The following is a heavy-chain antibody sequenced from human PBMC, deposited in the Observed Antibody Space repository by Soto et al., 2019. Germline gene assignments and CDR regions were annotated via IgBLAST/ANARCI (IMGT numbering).Heavy chain of an antibody. D-gene: IGHD3-10*01. CDR3: ARRLLRGALYRMDV. J-gene: IGHJ6*02. Sequence: AASVKVSCKASGYTFPSYYMHWVRQPPGQGLEWMGIINPSGGSTSYAQKFQGRVTMTRDTSTSTVYMELSSLRSEATAVYYCARRLLRGALYRMDVWGQGTTVTVSS. CDR2: INPSGGST. CDR1: GYTFPSYY. V-gene: IGHV1-46*01.